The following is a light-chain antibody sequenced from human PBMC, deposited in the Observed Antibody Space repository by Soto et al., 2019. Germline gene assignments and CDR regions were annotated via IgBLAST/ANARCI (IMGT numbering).Light chain of an antibody. CDR1: QGISSY. CDR3: QQYYSYPT. CDR2: AAS. Sequence: AIRMTQSPSSLSASTGDRVTITRRASQGISSYLAWYQQKPGKAPKLLIYAASTLQSGVPSRFSGSGSGTDFTLTISCLQSEDFATYYCQQYYSYPTFGQGTRLEIK. V-gene: IGKV1-8*01. J-gene: IGKJ5*01.